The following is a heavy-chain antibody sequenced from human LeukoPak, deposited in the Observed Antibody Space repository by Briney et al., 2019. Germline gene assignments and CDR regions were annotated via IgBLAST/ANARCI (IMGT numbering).Heavy chain of an antibody. CDR3: ARTPYSSGYFGFDY. V-gene: IGHV4-61*02. Sequence: SETLSLTCTVSGGSISSGSYYWSWIRQPAGKGLEWIGRIYTSGSTNYNPSLKSRVTISVDTSKNQFSLKLSSVTAADTAVYYCARTPYSSGYFGFDYWGQGTLVTVPS. J-gene: IGHJ4*02. D-gene: IGHD3-22*01. CDR1: GGSISSGSYY. CDR2: IYTSGST.